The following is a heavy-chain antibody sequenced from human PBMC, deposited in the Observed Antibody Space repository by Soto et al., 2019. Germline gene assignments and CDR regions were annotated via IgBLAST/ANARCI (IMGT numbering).Heavy chain of an antibody. CDR2: VSTYNCDT. D-gene: IGHD3-9*01. V-gene: IGHV1-18*01. CDR3: VRHQPAYAILTGLVF. Sequence: ASVKVSFKGSHYTFTSYATSWVRQPPGQVLAWMVWVSTYNCDTHYPQTFQVRVIIATDTSTHTAYMEVNSLRSDETAIYFCVRHQPAYAILTGLVFWGQGNLVTCCS. J-gene: IGHJ4*02. CDR1: HYTFTSYA.